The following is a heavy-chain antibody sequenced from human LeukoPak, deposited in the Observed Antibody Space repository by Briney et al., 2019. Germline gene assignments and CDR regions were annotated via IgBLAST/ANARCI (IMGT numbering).Heavy chain of an antibody. CDR3: ARRTPWLVSGTFDC. CDR1: GGSFSGYY. Sequence: SETLSLTCAVYGGSFSGYYWSWIRQPPGEGLERIGEINHSGSTNYNPSLKSRVTISVDTSKIQFSLQLRSVTAADTAVYYCARRTPWLVSGTFDCWGQGTLVTVSS. J-gene: IGHJ4*02. V-gene: IGHV4-34*01. D-gene: IGHD6-19*01. CDR2: INHSGST.